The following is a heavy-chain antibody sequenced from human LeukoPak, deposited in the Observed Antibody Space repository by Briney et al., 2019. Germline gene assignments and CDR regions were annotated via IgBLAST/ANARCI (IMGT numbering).Heavy chain of an antibody. D-gene: IGHD3-10*01. J-gene: IGHJ4*02. CDR3: ATYGSGSQRF. CDR2: INPRTGDA. Sequence: ASVKISCKTSGYTFTAYYIHWVRQAPGQGPEWMGWINPRTGDAEYAQKFQGRATMTRDASIATGYLELRRPTSDDTAVYYCATYGSGSQRFWGQGTLVTVSS. V-gene: IGHV1-2*02. CDR1: GYTFTAYY.